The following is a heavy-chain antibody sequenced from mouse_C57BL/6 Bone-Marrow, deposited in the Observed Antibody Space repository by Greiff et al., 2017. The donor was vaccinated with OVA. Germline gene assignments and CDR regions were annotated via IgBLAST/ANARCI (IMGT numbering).Heavy chain of an antibody. CDR2: IDPENGDT. J-gene: IGHJ2*01. V-gene: IGHV14-4*01. D-gene: IGHD1-1*01. CDR3: TTWGFMTAVVDY. Sequence: VQLKESGAELVRPGASVKLSCTASGFNIKDDYMHWVKQRPEKGLEWIGWIDPENGDTEYASKFKGKATITADKSSNTAYLQLSSLTSEDTAVYYGTTWGFMTAVVDYWGQGTTLTVSS. CDR1: GFNIKDDY.